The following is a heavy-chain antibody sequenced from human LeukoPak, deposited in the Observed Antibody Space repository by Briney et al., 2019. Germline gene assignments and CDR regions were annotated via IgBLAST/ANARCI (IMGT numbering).Heavy chain of an antibody. V-gene: IGHV4-39*07. Sequence: SETLSLTCTVSGGSISSSSYYWGWIRQPPGKGLEWIGSIYYSGSTYYNPSLKSRVTMSVDTSKNQFSLKLSSVTAADTAVYYCARLPYCSSTSCYTFAFDIWGQGTMVTVSS. CDR3: ARLPYCSSTSCYTFAFDI. J-gene: IGHJ3*02. CDR2: IYYSGST. CDR1: GGSISSSSYY. D-gene: IGHD2-2*02.